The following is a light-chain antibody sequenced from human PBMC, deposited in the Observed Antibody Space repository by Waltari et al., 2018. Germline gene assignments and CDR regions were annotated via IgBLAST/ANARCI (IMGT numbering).Light chain of an antibody. CDR3: QQYYSSPLT. V-gene: IGKV4-1*01. J-gene: IGKJ4*01. Sequence: DIVLTQSPDPLAVSLGERATTSCRSSQSVFHTNNKNYLAWYQQKPGQPPRLLFYWASTRESGVPDRFSGSGSGTDFTLAISSLQAEDVATYFCQQYYSSPLTFGGGTKVEFK. CDR1: QSVFHTNNKNY. CDR2: WAS.